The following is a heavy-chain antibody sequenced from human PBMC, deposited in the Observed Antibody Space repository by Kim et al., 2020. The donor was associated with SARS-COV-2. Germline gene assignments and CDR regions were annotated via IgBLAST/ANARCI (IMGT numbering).Heavy chain of an antibody. Sequence: GSLRLSCAASGFTFRDFSMSWIRQTPGKGLEWLSYISGSGSAIYYADSVKGRFTISRDNAKNSLYLQMNSLRVEDTAVYYCAKGSLWGGDYWGQGTLVTVSS. D-gene: IGHD3-10*01. CDR2: ISGSGSAI. J-gene: IGHJ4*02. CDR1: GFTFRDFS. CDR3: AKGSLWGGDY. V-gene: IGHV3-11*01.